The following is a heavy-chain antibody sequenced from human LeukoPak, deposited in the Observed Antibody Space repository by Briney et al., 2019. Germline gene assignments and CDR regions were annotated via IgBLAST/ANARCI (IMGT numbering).Heavy chain of an antibody. CDR3: AKDLRNGSGRRGMDV. CDR1: GFTFSSYA. J-gene: IGHJ6*02. D-gene: IGHD3-10*01. V-gene: IGHV3-23*01. Sequence: PGGSLRLSCAASGFTFSSYAMSWVRQAPGKGLEWVSAISGSGGSTYYADSVKGRFTISRDNCKNTLYLQMNSLRAEDTAVYYCAKDLRNGSGRRGMDVWGQGTTVTVSS. CDR2: ISGSGGST.